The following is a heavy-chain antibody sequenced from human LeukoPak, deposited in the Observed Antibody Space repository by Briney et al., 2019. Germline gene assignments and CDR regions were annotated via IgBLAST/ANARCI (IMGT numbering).Heavy chain of an antibody. J-gene: IGHJ6*02. D-gene: IGHD2-15*01. V-gene: IGHV4-34*01. CDR1: GGSFSGYY. CDR3: ARAISGYCSGGSCYSVSRYYYYGMDV. Sequence: SETLSLTCAVYGGSFSGYYWSWIRQPPGKGLEWIGEINHSGSTNYNPSLKSRVTISVDTSKNQFSLKLSSVTAADTAVYYCARAISGYCSGGSCYSVSRYYYYGMDVWGQGTTVTVSS. CDR2: INHSGST.